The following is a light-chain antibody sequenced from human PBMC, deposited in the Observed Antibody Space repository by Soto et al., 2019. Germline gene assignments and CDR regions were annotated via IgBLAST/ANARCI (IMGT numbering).Light chain of an antibody. V-gene: IGKV3-20*01. J-gene: IGKJ4*01. CDR3: QQYGTSPAT. CDR1: QSVSSSY. Sequence: EIVLTQSTGTLSLSPGERATLSCRASQSVSSSYLAWYQQKPGQAPRLLIYAASSRATGIPDRFSGSGSGTDFTLTIRRLEPEDIAVFYCQQYGTSPATFGGGTTVEIK. CDR2: AAS.